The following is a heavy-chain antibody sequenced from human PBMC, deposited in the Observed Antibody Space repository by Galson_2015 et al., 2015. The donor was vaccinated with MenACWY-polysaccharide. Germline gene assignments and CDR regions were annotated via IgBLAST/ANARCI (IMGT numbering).Heavy chain of an antibody. CDR2: GDSDT. Sequence: GDSDTRYSPSFQGQVTISADKSISTAYLQWSSLKASDTAIYYCARRGAATAYWYFDLWGRGTQVIVSS. CDR3: ARRGAATAYWYFDL. V-gene: IGHV5-51*01. D-gene: IGHD1-1*01. J-gene: IGHJ2*01.